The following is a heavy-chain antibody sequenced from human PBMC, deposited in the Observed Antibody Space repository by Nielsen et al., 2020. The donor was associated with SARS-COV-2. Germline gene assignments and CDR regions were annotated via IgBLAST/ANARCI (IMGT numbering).Heavy chain of an antibody. CDR3: ARQQAVATIIYYFDY. D-gene: IGHD5-24*01. J-gene: IGHJ4*02. CDR1: GGSIRNYY. V-gene: IGHV4-59*08. Sequence: SETLSLTCTVSGGSIRNYYWSWIRQPPGKGLEWIGYVHDSGTTNYNPSLKSRVTISVDTSKNQFSLKLSSVTAADTAVYYCARQQAVATIIYYFDYWGQGTLVTVSS. CDR2: VHDSGTT.